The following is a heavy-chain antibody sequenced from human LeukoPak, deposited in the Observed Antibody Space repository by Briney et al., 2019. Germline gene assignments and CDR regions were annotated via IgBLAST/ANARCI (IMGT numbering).Heavy chain of an antibody. Sequence: QSGGSLRLSCAASGFTFSSYEMNWVRQAPGKGLEWVSYISSSGSTIYYADSMKGRFTISRDNAKNSLYLQMNSLRAEDTAVYYCARDEVVVAATRTYYYYGMDVWGQGTTVTVSS. V-gene: IGHV3-48*03. CDR2: ISSSGSTI. CDR3: ARDEVVVAATRTYYYYGMDV. D-gene: IGHD2-15*01. CDR1: GFTFSSYE. J-gene: IGHJ6*02.